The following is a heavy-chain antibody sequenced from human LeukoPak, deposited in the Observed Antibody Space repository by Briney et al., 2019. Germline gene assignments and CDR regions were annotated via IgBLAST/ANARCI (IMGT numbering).Heavy chain of an antibody. V-gene: IGHV4-4*02. Sequence: PSGTLSLTCAVSGGSISSSNWWSWVRQPPGKGLEWIASINYSGNTYYNPSLRSRVTISADTSKNQFSLKLNSMTAADTAVYYCARLLAGGFDYWGQGTLVTVSS. D-gene: IGHD2-15*01. CDR1: GGSISSSNW. CDR3: ARLLAGGFDY. CDR2: INYSGNT. J-gene: IGHJ4*02.